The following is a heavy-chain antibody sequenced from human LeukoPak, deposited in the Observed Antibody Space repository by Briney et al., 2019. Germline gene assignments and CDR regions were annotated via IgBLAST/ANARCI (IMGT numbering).Heavy chain of an antibody. Sequence: SETLSLTCTVSGGSIRSDYWSWNRQPPGKGLEWIGYIHYSGSTNYNPSLKRRLTMSVDMSKNQFSLRLSSVTAADTAVYYCARLARKTTVVPPDFDSWGQGTLVTVSS. CDR2: IHYSGST. D-gene: IGHD4-23*01. J-gene: IGHJ4*02. V-gene: IGHV4-59*01. CDR3: ARLARKTTVVPPDFDS. CDR1: GGSIRSDY.